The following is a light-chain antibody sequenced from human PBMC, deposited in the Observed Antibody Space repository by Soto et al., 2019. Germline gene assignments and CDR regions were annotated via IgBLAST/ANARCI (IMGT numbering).Light chain of an antibody. J-gene: IGKJ5*01. CDR1: QSISSW. CDR3: QQYGSSPIT. CDR2: DAS. Sequence: DIQMTHSPSTLSASVGDRVTITCRASQSISSWLAWYQQKPGKAPKLLIYDASSLESGVPSRFSGSGSGTEFTLTISSLQPDDFAVYYCQQYGSSPITFGQGTRLEIK. V-gene: IGKV1-5*01.